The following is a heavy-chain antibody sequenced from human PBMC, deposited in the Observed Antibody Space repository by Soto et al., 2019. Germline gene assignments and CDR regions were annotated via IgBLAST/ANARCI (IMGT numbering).Heavy chain of an antibody. CDR2: ISYNEWNK. D-gene: IGHD4-4*01. CDR1: GFTFSRYS. Sequence: LRLSCVGSGFTFSRYSMHWVRQVPGQGLGWVSIISYNEWNKYYVDSVKRRISISRNNTRNTVYLKMNSLGHEDTADYFCARDQSETSLTLLDSWGQGVLVTVSS. J-gene: IGHJ4*02. V-gene: IGHV3-30*04. CDR3: ARDQSETSLTLLDS.